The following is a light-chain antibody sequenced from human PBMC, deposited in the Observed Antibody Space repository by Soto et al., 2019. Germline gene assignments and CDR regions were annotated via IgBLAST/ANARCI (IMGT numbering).Light chain of an antibody. J-gene: IGLJ2*01. CDR2: DVS. Sequence: QSVLTQPASVSGSPGQSITISCAGTSSDAGGYNYVSWYQQHPGKAPRLMIYDVSNRPSGVSNRFSGSKSGNTASLTISGLQAEDEADYYCSSYARSRDVLFGGGTKLTVL. CDR3: SSYARSRDVL. CDR1: SSDAGGYNY. V-gene: IGLV2-14*01.